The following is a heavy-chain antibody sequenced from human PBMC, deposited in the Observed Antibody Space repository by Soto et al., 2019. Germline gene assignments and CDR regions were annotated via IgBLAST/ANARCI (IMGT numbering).Heavy chain of an antibody. CDR1: GYTFSTYP. CDR3: ARDRVEAALGTFDQ. J-gene: IGHJ4*02. CDR2: ISTYNGKT. Sequence: ASVKVSCKTSGYTFSTYPISWVRQAPGQGLEWVGWISTYNGKTNYGQKSQGRVTITTDTSTSTAYMELGNLSSDDTAVYYCARDRVEAALGTFDQWGQGTLVTVSS. D-gene: IGHD6-13*01. V-gene: IGHV1-18*01.